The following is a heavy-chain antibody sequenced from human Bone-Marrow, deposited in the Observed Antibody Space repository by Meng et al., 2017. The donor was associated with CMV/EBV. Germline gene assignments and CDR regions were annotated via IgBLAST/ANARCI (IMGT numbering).Heavy chain of an antibody. D-gene: IGHD2-2*01. CDR2: ISSSSSTI. V-gene: IGHV3-48*04. CDR3: ARHVTLGYCSSTSCYPYYGMDV. Sequence: GGSLRLSCTVSGFTVSSNYMNWVRRAPGKGLEWVSYISSSSSTIYYADSVKGRFTISRDNAKNSLYLQMNSLRAEDTAVYYCARHVTLGYCSSTSCYPYYGMDVWGQGTTVTVSS. CDR1: GFTVSSNY. J-gene: IGHJ6*02.